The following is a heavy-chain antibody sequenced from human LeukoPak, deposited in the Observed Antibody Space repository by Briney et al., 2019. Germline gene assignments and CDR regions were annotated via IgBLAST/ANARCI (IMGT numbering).Heavy chain of an antibody. CDR1: GGSISSYY. D-gene: IGHD3-9*01. CDR3: ARVLRYFVWSNPYYGMDV. V-gene: IGHV4-59*01. CDR2: IYYSGST. J-gene: IGHJ6*02. Sequence: SETLSLTRTVSGGSISSYYWSWIRQPPGKGLEWIGYIYYSGSTNYNPSLKSRVTISVDTSKNQFSLKLSSVTAADTAVYYCARVLRYFVWSNPYYGMDVWGQGTTVTVSS.